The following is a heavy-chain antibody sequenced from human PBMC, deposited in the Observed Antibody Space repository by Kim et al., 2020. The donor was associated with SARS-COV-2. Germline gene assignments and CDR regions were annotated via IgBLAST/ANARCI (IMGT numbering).Heavy chain of an antibody. CDR1: GGSISSYY. CDR3: ARDFIVVVPAAIWFDP. V-gene: IGHV4-4*07. Sequence: SETLSLTCTVSGGSISSYYWSWIRQPAGKGLEWIGRIYTSGSTNYNPSLKSRVTMSVDTSKNQFSLKLSSVTAADTAVYYCARDFIVVVPAAIWFDPWGQGTLVTVSS. D-gene: IGHD2-2*01. J-gene: IGHJ5*02. CDR2: IYTSGST.